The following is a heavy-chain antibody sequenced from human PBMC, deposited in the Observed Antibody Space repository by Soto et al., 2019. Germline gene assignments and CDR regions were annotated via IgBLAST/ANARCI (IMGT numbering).Heavy chain of an antibody. CDR2: INPNSGGT. CDR1: GYTFSDYY. V-gene: IGHV1-2*02. Sequence: ASVKVSCKASGYTFSDYYIHWVRQAPGQGLEWMGWINPNSGGTKYAPKFQGGVTMTRDTSITTAYMELSRLRSGNTAVYYCAREPATAKPEGVDFWGQGTLVTVSS. D-gene: IGHD1-1*01. J-gene: IGHJ4*02. CDR3: AREPATAKPEGVDF.